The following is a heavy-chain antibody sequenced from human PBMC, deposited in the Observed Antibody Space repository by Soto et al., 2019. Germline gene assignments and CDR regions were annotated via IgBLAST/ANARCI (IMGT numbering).Heavy chain of an antibody. Sequence: EVQLVESGGGLVKPGGSLRLSCAASGFTFSSYNMNWVRQAPGKGLEWVSSISSGSSYIYYVDSVKGRFTISRDNAKNSLYLQMNSLRAEDTAVYYCARTPINDRNYYLLDYWGQGTLVTVSS. D-gene: IGHD1-7*01. CDR2: ISSGSSYI. J-gene: IGHJ4*02. CDR1: GFTFSSYN. CDR3: ARTPINDRNYYLLDY. V-gene: IGHV3-21*01.